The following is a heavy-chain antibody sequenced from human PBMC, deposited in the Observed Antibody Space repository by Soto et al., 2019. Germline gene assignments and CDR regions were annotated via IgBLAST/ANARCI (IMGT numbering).Heavy chain of an antibody. J-gene: IGHJ6*02. V-gene: IGHV5-51*01. CDR2: NYPGDSDT. CDR1: GYSFTSYW. CDR3: ARSKGYYYYGMDV. Sequence: PGESLKISCKGSGYSFTSYWIGWVRQMPGKGLEWMGINYPGDSDTRYNPSLKSRVTISVDTSKNQFSLKLSSVTAADTAVYYCARSKGYYYYGMDVWGQGTTVTVSS.